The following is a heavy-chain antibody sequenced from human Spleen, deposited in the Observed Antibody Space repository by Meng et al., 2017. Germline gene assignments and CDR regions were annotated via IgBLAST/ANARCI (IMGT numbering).Heavy chain of an antibody. Sequence: QVTLQQGVAGLLKPSETLSLTCVVSGGSFSDYYWSWIRQPPGKGLEWIGEINHSGSTNYNPSLESRATISVDTSQNNLSLKLSSVTAADSAVYYCARGPTTMAHDFDYWGQGTLVTVSS. CDR1: GGSFSDYY. V-gene: IGHV4-34*01. CDR2: INHSGST. CDR3: ARGPTTMAHDFDY. J-gene: IGHJ4*02. D-gene: IGHD4-11*01.